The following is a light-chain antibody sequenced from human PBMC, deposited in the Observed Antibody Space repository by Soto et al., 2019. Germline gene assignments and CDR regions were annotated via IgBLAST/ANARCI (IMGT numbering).Light chain of an antibody. Sequence: DIQMTQCPSTLSASGGDRVTITCRASQRLNEGFAWYEAKPGEAPKLQIXDASNFQSGVPSRFSGRGSGTEFTLTISSLQAYDLATYYCQETNHHTFGQGTRLEIK. J-gene: IGKJ5*01. CDR2: DAS. CDR3: QETNHHT. V-gene: IGKV1-5*01. CDR1: QRLNEG.